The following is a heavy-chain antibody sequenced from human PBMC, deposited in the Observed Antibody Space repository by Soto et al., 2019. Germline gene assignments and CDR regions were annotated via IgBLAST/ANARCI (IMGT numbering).Heavy chain of an antibody. CDR3: SRDEYCSGGTCYDNWIDP. Sequence: GGSLRLSCTGSGFTFGDYAMTWYRQAPGKGLEWVSFIRSTVYGGTTHYAASVQGRFIISRDDSKNVAYLQMNNLKIDDTAVYYCSRDEYCSGGTCYDNWIDPWGQGTLVTVSS. V-gene: IGHV3-49*03. D-gene: IGHD2-15*01. J-gene: IGHJ5*02. CDR2: IRSTVYGGTT. CDR1: GFTFGDYA.